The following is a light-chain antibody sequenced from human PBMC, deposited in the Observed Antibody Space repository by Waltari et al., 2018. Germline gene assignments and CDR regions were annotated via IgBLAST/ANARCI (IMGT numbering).Light chain of an antibody. CDR3: QQYNNWWT. Sequence: DIVMTQSPATLSVSPGETATLSCRASQSVSSSLAWYQQKPGQAPRRLVYGASTRATGIPARFSGSGSGTEFTLTISSLQSEDFAVYYCQQYNNWWTFGQGTKVEIK. CDR1: QSVSSS. V-gene: IGKV3-15*01. CDR2: GAS. J-gene: IGKJ1*01.